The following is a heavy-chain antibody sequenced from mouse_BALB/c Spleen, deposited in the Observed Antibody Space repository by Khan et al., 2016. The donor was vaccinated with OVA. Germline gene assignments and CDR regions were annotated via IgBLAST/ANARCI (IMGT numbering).Heavy chain of an antibody. V-gene: IGHV1S29*02. CDR1: GYTFTDYN. D-gene: IGHD1-2*01. J-gene: IGHJ3*01. CDR3: ARDHYGYCCAY. CDR2: IFPYNGGT. Sequence: VQLQQSGPELVKPGASVKISCKASGYTFTDYNMHWVKQSHGKSLEWIGYIFPYNGGTGYNQKFKSKATLTVDNSSSTAYMELHSLTSEDSAVYYCARDHYGYCCAYWGQGTLVTVSA.